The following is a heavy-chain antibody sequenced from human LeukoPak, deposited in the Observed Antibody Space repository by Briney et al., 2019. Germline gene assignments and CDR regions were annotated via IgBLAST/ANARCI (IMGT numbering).Heavy chain of an antibody. J-gene: IGHJ4*02. CDR2: ISYDGSNK. Sequence: GGSLRLSCAASGFTFSSYAMHWIRQAPGKGLEWVAVISYDGSNKYYADSVKGRSTISRDNSKNTLYLQMNSLRAEDTAVYYCARGDDIVVVPAAMTLFGSLDYWGQGTLVTVSS. D-gene: IGHD2-2*01. V-gene: IGHV3-30*04. CDR3: ARGDDIVVVPAAMTLFGSLDY. CDR1: GFTFSSYA.